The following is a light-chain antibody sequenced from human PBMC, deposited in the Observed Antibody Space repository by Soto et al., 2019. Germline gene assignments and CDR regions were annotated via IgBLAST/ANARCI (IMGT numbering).Light chain of an antibody. CDR3: QSYDSSLSVYV. CDR1: SSNIGAGFD. J-gene: IGLJ1*01. V-gene: IGLV1-40*01. Sequence: QSVLTQPPSVSGAPGQRVTFSCTGSSSNIGAGFDVHWYQQLPGTAPKLLIYGNNNRPSGVPDRFSGSKSGASASLAIAGLEAEDEADYYCQSYDSSLSVYVFGTGTKGTVL. CDR2: GNN.